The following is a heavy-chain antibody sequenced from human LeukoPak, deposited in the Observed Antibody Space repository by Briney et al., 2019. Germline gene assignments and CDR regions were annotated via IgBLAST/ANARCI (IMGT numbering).Heavy chain of an antibody. D-gene: IGHD3-22*01. Sequence: ASVKVSCKVSGYTLTELSMHWVRQAPGKGLEWMGGFDPEDGETIYAQKFQGRVTMTEDTSTDTAYMELSSLRSGDTAVYYCATVDSSGYSYDYWGQGTLVTVSS. CDR3: ATVDSSGYSYDY. J-gene: IGHJ4*02. CDR1: GYTLTELS. CDR2: FDPEDGET. V-gene: IGHV1-24*01.